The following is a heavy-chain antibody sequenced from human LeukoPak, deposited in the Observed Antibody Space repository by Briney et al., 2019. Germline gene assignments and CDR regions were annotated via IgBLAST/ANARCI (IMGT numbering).Heavy chain of an antibody. CDR1: GFTFSDYY. V-gene: IGHV3-11*04. CDR2: ISSSGSTI. D-gene: IGHD5-12*01. J-gene: IGHJ6*03. Sequence: GGSLRLSCAASGFTFSDYYMSWIRQAPGKGLEWVSYISSSGSTIYYADSVKGRFTISRDNAKNSLYLQMNSLRAEDTAVYYCAREGSSGYFYYYYYYMDVWGKGTTVTISS. CDR3: AREGSSGYFYYYYYYMDV.